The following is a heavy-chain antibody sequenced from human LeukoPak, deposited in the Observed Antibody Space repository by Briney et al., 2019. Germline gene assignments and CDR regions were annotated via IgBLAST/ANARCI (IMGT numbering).Heavy chain of an antibody. CDR2: INSDGSST. CDR1: GFTFSSYW. Sequence: GGSLRLSCAASGFTFSSYWMHWVRQAPGKGLVWVSRINSDGSSTSYADSVKGRFTISRDNAKNTLYLRMNSLRAEDTAVYYCAREYSSSWYDYFDYWGQGTLVTVSS. D-gene: IGHD6-13*01. V-gene: IGHV3-74*01. CDR3: AREYSSSWYDYFDY. J-gene: IGHJ4*02.